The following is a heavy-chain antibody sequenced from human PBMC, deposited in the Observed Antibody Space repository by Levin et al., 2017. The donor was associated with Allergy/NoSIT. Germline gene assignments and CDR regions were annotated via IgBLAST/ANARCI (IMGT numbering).Heavy chain of an antibody. CDR2: IIPILGIA. D-gene: IGHD3-10*01. CDR3: ARGLLPHYGSGSYEWFDP. Sequence: KISCKASGGTFSSYAISWVRQAPGQGLEWMGRIIPILGIANYAQKFQGRVTITADKSTSTAYMELSSLRSEDTAVYYCARGLLPHYGSGSYEWFDPWGQGTLVTVSS. CDR1: GGTFSSYA. V-gene: IGHV1-69*04. J-gene: IGHJ5*02.